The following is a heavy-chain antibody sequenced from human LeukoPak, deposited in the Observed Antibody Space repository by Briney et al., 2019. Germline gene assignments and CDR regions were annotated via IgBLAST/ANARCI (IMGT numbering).Heavy chain of an antibody. CDR2: IRYDGSNK. D-gene: IGHD2-15*01. J-gene: IGHJ3*02. Sequence: GGSLRLSCAASGFTFSGYGLHWVRQAPGKGLEWVAFIRYDGSNKYYADSVKGRFTISRDNSKNTLYLQMNSLRAEDTAVYYCAKDRSGGTYDDDAFDIWGQGTMVTVSS. CDR1: GFTFSGYG. CDR3: AKDRSGGTYDDDAFDI. V-gene: IGHV3-30*02.